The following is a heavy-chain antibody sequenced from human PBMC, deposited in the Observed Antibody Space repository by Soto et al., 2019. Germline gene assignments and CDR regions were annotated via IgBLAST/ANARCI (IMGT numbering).Heavy chain of an antibody. V-gene: IGHV1-24*01. J-gene: IGHJ6*02. CDR3: ARDLKPVVYYGDYGSTYYYYYYGMDV. Sequence: ASVKVSCKVSGYTLTELSMHWVRQAPGKGLEWMGGFDPEDGETIYAQKFQGRVTMTEDTSTDTAYMELSSLRSEDTAVYYCARDLKPVVYYGDYGSTYYYYYYGMDVWGQGTTVTVSS. D-gene: IGHD4-17*01. CDR2: FDPEDGET. CDR1: GYTLTELS.